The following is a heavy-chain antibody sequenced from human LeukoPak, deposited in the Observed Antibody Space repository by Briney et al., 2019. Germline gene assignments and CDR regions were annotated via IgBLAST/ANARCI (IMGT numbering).Heavy chain of an antibody. V-gene: IGHV4-59*01. J-gene: IGHJ5*02. Sequence: SETLSLTCTVSGGSISSYYWSWIRQPPGKGLEWIGYIYYSGSTNYNPSLKSRVTISVDTSKSQFSLKLSSVTAADTAVYYCARETGLYCSGGSCYSLGWFDPWGQGTLVTVSS. D-gene: IGHD2-15*01. CDR3: ARETGLYCSGGSCYSLGWFDP. CDR1: GGSISSYY. CDR2: IYYSGST.